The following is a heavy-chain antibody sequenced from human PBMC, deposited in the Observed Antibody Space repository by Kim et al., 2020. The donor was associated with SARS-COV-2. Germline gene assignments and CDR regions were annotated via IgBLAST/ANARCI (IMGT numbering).Heavy chain of an antibody. D-gene: IGHD2-15*01. V-gene: IGHV2-5*02. CDR1: GFSLSTSGVG. CDR3: AHNGGDY. J-gene: IGHJ4*02. CDR2: IYWDDDK. Sequence: SGPTLVNPTQTLTLTCTFSGFSLSTSGVGVGWIRQPPGKALEYLAVIYWDDDKRYRPSLKSRITITKDTSKNQVVLTMTNMDPVDTGTYYCAHNGGDYWGQGTLVTVSS.